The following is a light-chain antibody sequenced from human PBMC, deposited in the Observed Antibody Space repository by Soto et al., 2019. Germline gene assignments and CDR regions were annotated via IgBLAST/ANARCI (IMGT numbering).Light chain of an antibody. CDR1: QSIINS. V-gene: IGKV3-11*01. Sequence: EIVLTQSPATLSLSPGERATLSCRASQSIINSLAWYQQKPGQTPRLLIHDASNRATGIPARFSGCGSGTDFTLTISNLEPEDFAVYYCQQRSNWPWTFGQGTKVEIK. J-gene: IGKJ1*01. CDR2: DAS. CDR3: QQRSNWPWT.